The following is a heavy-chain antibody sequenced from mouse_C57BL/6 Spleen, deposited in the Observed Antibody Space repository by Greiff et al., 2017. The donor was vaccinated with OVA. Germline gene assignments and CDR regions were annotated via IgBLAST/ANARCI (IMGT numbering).Heavy chain of an antibody. J-gene: IGHJ3*01. D-gene: IGHD1-1*01. CDR3: ARDYGSSYPAWFAY. CDR2: IYPGSGST. Sequence: VQLQQPGAELVKPGASVKMSCKVSGYTFTSYWITWVKQRPGQGLEWIGDIYPGSGSTNYNEKFKSKATLTVDTSSSTAYMQLSSLTSEDSAVYYCARDYGSSYPAWFAYWGQGTLVTVSA. V-gene: IGHV1-55*01. CDR1: GYTFTSYW.